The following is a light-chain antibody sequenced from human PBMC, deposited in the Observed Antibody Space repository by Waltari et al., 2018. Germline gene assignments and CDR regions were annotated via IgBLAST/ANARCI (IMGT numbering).Light chain of an antibody. Sequence: AIQMTQSPSSLSASVGDRVIISCRASQGVRIDVGWYQQKAGKAPKLLSYAARSLQSGVPSRFSGSGSGTDFTLSISSLQPEDVATYYCLQDYTYPFTFGGGTKVEIK. CDR3: LQDYTYPFT. CDR2: AAR. J-gene: IGKJ4*01. V-gene: IGKV1-6*01. CDR1: QGVRID.